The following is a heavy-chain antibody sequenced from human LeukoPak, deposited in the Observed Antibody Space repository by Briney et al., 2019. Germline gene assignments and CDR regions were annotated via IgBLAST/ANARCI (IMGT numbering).Heavy chain of an antibody. D-gene: IGHD6-19*01. Sequence: SSETLSLTCTVSGGSISSYYWSWIRQPPGKGLEWVGYIYYSGSTNYNPSLKSRVTISVDTSKNQFSLKLSSVTAADTAVYYCARVLAVAGTDWFDPWGQGTLVTVSS. CDR1: GGSISSYY. V-gene: IGHV4-59*01. CDR2: IYYSGST. J-gene: IGHJ5*02. CDR3: ARVLAVAGTDWFDP.